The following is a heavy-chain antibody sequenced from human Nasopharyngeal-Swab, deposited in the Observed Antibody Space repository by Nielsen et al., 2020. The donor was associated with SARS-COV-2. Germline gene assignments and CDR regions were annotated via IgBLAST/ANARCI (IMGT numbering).Heavy chain of an antibody. CDR2: MNPNSGNT. CDR3: ARSDCSGGSCTYYYYYGMDV. J-gene: IGHJ6*02. Sequence: ASVKVSCKASGYTFTSYDINWVRQAIGQGLEWMGWMNPNSGNTGYAQKFQGRVTMTRNTSISTAYMELSSLRSEDTAVYYCARSDCSGGSCTYYYYYGMDVWGQGTTVTVSS. D-gene: IGHD2-15*01. V-gene: IGHV1-8*01. CDR1: GYTFTSYD.